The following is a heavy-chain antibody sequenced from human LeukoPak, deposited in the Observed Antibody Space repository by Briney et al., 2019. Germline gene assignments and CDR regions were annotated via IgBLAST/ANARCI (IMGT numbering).Heavy chain of an antibody. CDR2: IRYDGSNK. V-gene: IGHV3-30*02. J-gene: IGHJ4*02. Sequence: PGGSLRLSCAASGFTFSSYGMHWVRQAPGKGLEWVAFIRYDGSNKYYADSVKGRFTISRDNSKNTLYLQMNSLRAEDTAVYYYAKDKRVVGATTGPYYFDYWGQGTLVTVSS. D-gene: IGHD1-26*01. CDR1: GFTFSSYG. CDR3: AKDKRVVGATTGPYYFDY.